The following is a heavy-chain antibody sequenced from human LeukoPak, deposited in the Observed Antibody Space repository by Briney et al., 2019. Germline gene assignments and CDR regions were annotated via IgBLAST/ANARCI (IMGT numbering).Heavy chain of an antibody. CDR1: GFTFRSYW. D-gene: IGHD5-24*01. J-gene: IGHJ4*02. V-gene: IGHV3-74*03. Sequence: SGGSLRLSCAASGFTFRSYWMHWVRQAPGKGLVWISRINTDGSSTTYADSVKGRFTFSRDNAKNTLYLQMNSLRAEDTALYYCVRDSGDGSTSFDNWGQGTLVTVSS. CDR3: VRDSGDGSTSFDN. CDR2: INTDGSST.